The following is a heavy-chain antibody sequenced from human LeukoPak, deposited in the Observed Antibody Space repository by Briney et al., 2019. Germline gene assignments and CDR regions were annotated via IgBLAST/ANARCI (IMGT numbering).Heavy chain of an antibody. CDR1: GFTFSSYS. Sequence: GGSLRLSCAASGFTFSSYSMNWVRQAPGKGLEWVSSISSSSSYIYYADSVKGRFTISRDNAKNSLYLQMNSLRAEDTAVYYCARRSAWFGEAPPDYWGQGTLVTASS. D-gene: IGHD3-10*01. CDR3: ARRSAWFGEAPPDY. CDR2: ISSSSSYI. V-gene: IGHV3-21*01. J-gene: IGHJ4*02.